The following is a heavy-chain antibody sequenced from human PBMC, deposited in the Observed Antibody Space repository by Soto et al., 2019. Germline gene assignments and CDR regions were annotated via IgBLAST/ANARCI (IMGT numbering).Heavy chain of an antibody. CDR2: IYYSGST. J-gene: IGHJ5*02. Sequence: SETLSLTCTVSGGSISSGGYYWSWIRQHPGKGLEWIGYIYYSGSTYYNPSLKSRVAISVDTSKNQFSLQLNSVTPEDTAVYYCASWRYSSSSRAYNWFDPWGQGTLVTVSS. D-gene: IGHD6-6*01. CDR1: GGSISSGGYY. V-gene: IGHV4-31*03. CDR3: ASWRYSSSSRAYNWFDP.